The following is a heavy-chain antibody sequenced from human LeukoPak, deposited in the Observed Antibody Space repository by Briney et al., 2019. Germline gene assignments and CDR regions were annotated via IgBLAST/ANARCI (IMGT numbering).Heavy chain of an antibody. CDR3: ARDREQWAFDY. V-gene: IGHV1-69*05. CDR2: IIPISGTA. D-gene: IGHD6-19*01. Sequence: SVKVSCKASGGTFSSYAISWVRQAPGQGLEWMGRIIPISGTANYAQKFQGRVTITTDESTSTAYMELSSLRSEDTAVYYCARDREQWAFDYWGQGTLVTVSS. CDR1: GGTFSSYA. J-gene: IGHJ4*02.